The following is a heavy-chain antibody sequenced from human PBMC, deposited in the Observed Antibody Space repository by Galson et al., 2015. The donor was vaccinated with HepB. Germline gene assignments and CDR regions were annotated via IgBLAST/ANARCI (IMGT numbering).Heavy chain of an antibody. CDR3: ARAAYYDFWSGYSRLGGSYIQDY. D-gene: IGHD3-3*01. CDR1: GYTFTSYG. V-gene: IGHV1-18*01. CDR2: ISAYNGNT. J-gene: IGHJ4*02. Sequence: SCKASGYTFTSYGISWVRQAPGQGLEWMGWISAYNGNTNYAQKLQGSVTMTTDTSTSTAYMELRSLRSDDTAVYYCARAAYYDFWSGYSRLGGSYIQDYWGQGTLVTVSS.